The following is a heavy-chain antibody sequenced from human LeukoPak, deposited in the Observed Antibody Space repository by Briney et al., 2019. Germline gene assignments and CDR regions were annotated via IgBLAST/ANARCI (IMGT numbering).Heavy chain of an antibody. CDR3: AALLIYSSSWHSFDY. Sequence: SETLSLTCTVSGGSISSNYWSWIRQPAGKGLEWIGRIYTSGSTNYNPSLKSRVTMSVDTSKNQFSLKLSSVTAADTAVYYCAALLIYSSSWHSFDYWGQGTLVTVSS. D-gene: IGHD6-13*01. CDR2: IYTSGST. CDR1: GGSISSNY. V-gene: IGHV4-4*07. J-gene: IGHJ4*02.